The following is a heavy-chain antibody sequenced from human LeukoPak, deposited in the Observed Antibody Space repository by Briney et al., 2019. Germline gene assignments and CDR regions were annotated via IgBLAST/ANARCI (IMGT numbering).Heavy chain of an antibody. CDR1: GFSFSSYS. CDR3: ARSLLGSCTGGTCYIDYYGMDV. Sequence: GGSQSLSCAASGFSFSSYSLNWVRQAPGKGLEWVSSISSSAAYIFYADSLKGRFTISRDNAKNSLYLQMNSLRAEDTAVYYCARSLLGSCTGGTCYIDYYGMDVWGQGTTVTVSS. V-gene: IGHV3-21*01. D-gene: IGHD2-15*01. CDR2: ISSSAAYI. J-gene: IGHJ6*02.